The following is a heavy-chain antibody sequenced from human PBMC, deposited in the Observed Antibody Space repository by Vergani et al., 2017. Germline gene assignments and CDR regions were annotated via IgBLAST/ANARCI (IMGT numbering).Heavy chain of an antibody. J-gene: IGHJ4*02. Sequence: VQLVESGGGEVQPGRSLRLSCSAAGFPFSDYGVHWVRQVPGKGLEWVGRFEALADGGRITYGAPVKGRFSLSRDDSENRFYLHMNSLKVEDTGIYYCTADLYLSSGYCCDYWGPGTLVTVSS. D-gene: IGHD3-22*01. CDR2: FEALADGGRI. CDR3: TADLYLSSGYCCDY. CDR1: GFPFSDYG. V-gene: IGHV3-15*04.